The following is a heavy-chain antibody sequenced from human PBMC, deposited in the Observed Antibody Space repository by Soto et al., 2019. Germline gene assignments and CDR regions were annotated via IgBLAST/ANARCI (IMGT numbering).Heavy chain of an antibody. CDR3: ARVPSGYDYDYYYYGMDV. D-gene: IGHD5-12*01. CDR1: GGSFSGYY. Sequence: SENPSLTCAVYGGSFSGYYWSWIRQPPGKGLEWIGEINHSGSTNYNPSLKSRVTISVDTSKNQFSLKLSSVTAADTAVYYCARVPSGYDYDYYYYGMDVWGQGTTVTVSS. J-gene: IGHJ6*02. CDR2: INHSGST. V-gene: IGHV4-34*01.